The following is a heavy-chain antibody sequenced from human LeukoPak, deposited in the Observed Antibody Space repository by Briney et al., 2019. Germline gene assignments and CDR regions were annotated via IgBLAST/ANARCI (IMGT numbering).Heavy chain of an antibody. CDR1: GFSLSTYW. CDR2: INPDGSSP. CDR3: ARDCSSTSCYLRPYYYGMDV. J-gene: IGHJ6*02. Sequence: GGSLRLSCAASGFSLSTYWMHWVRQAPGKGLVWVSRINPDGSSPNYADSVKGRFTISRDNAKNSLYLQMNSLRAEDTAVYYCARDCSSTSCYLRPYYYGMDVWGQGTTVTVSS. D-gene: IGHD2-2*01. V-gene: IGHV3-74*01.